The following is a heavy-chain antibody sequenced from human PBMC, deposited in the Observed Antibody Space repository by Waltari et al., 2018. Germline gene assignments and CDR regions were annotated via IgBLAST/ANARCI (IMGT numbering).Heavy chain of an antibody. CDR3: AREAARPVYYGMDV. Sequence: QVQLVQPGAEVKKPGASVKVSCKASGYPFTGYYMHWVPQAPGQGLEWMGWINPNSGGTNYAQKFQGRVTMTRDTSISTAYMELSRLRSDDTAVYYCAREAARPVYYGMDVWGQGTTVTVSS. V-gene: IGHV1-2*02. CDR1: GYPFTGYY. D-gene: IGHD6-6*01. CDR2: INPNSGGT. J-gene: IGHJ6*02.